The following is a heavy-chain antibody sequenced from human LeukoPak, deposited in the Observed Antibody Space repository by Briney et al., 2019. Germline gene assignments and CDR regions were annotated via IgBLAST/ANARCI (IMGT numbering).Heavy chain of an antibody. J-gene: IGHJ4*02. CDR1: GGSISSYY. D-gene: IGHD3-16*01. V-gene: IGHV4-59*01. Sequence: SETLSLTCTVSGGSISSYYWSWIRQPPGKGLGWIGYIYYSGSTNYNPSLKSRVTISVDTSKNQFSLKLNSVTAADTAVYYCARGDLDQDYWGQGTLVTVSS. CDR3: ARGDLDQDY. CDR2: IYYSGST.